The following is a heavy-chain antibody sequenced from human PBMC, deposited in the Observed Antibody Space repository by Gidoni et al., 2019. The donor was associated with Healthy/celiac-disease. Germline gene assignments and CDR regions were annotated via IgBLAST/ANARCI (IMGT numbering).Heavy chain of an antibody. CDR2: IIPIFGTA. CDR3: ARGLEDLEMATALDY. CDR1: VGTFSSYA. J-gene: IGHJ4*02. V-gene: IGHV1-69*06. D-gene: IGHD5-18*01. Sequence: QVQLVQSGAEVKKPGSSGTVSCKASVGTFSSYAISWVRQAPGQGLEWMGGIIPIFGTANYAQKFQGRVTITADKSTSTAYMELSSLRSEDTAVYYCARGLEDLEMATALDYWGQGTLVTVSS.